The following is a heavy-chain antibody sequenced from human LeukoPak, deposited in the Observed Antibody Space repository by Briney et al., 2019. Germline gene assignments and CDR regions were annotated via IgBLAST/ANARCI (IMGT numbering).Heavy chain of an antibody. D-gene: IGHD3-9*01. CDR2: ISGSGGST. CDR3: AKDDILTGIRGAYFDY. CDR1: GFTFSSYA. Sequence: GGSLRLSCAASGFTFSSYAMSWVRQAPGKGLEWVSAISGSGGSTYYADSVKGRFTISRDNSKNTVYLQMNSLRAEDTAVYYCAKDDILTGIRGAYFDYWGQGTLVTVSS. V-gene: IGHV3-23*01. J-gene: IGHJ4*02.